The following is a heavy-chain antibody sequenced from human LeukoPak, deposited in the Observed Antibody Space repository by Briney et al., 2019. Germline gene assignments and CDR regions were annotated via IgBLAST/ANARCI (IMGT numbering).Heavy chain of an antibody. CDR3: ARALPGSYLDF. CDR1: GFTFDNYW. D-gene: IGHD1-26*01. V-gene: IGHV3-74*03. J-gene: IGHJ4*02. Sequence: GGSLRLSCAASGFTFDNYWFHWVRQLPGRGLVWVARVNTDGSITTYADSVKGRFTISRDNTKNTVHLQMHSLRVEDTAVYYCARALPGSYLDFWGQRALVTVSS. CDR2: VNTDGSIT.